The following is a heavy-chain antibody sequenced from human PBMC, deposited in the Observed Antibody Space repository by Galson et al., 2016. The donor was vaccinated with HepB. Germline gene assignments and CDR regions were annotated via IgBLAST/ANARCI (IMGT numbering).Heavy chain of an antibody. CDR2: IYPGDSET. J-gene: IGHJ4*02. V-gene: IGHV5-51*01. CDR3: ARQRGVGGWYFDS. CDR1: GYGFTSYW. Sequence: QSGAEVKKPGESLKISCKGSGYGFTSYWLGWVRQVPGKGLEWMGVIYPGDSETTYSPSFRGQVTMSVDKSISTAYLQWSSLKASDSAMYFCARQRGVGGWYFDSWGQGTLVTVSS. D-gene: IGHD6-19*01.